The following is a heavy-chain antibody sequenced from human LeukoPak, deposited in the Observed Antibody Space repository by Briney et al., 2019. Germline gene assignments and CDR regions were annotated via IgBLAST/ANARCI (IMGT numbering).Heavy chain of an antibody. Sequence: SVKVPSKASGDTFSRHAISWVRQAPGQGLEWMGRIIPIFGIANYAQMFQGRVTITADKSTSTAYMELSSLRSEDTAVYYCARDHAGDSNYDWVGENWFDPWGQGTLATVSS. CDR1: GDTFSRHA. D-gene: IGHD4-11*01. CDR2: IIPIFGIA. CDR3: ARDHAGDSNYDWVGENWFDP. V-gene: IGHV1-69*04. J-gene: IGHJ5*02.